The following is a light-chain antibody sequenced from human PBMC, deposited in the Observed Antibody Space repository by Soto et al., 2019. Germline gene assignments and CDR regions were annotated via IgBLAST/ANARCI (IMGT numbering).Light chain of an antibody. CDR1: QSVTSF. J-gene: IGKJ1*01. CDR3: QQRTIWPT. V-gene: IGKV3-11*02. Sequence: DIVLTQSPATLSLYPGQRATLSCRASQSVTSFVAWYQQKPGQAPRLLLYDASNRATGIPARFSASGSGRHFPLTISSLEPEHVPIYYCQQRTIWPTFGQGTKVEI. CDR2: DAS.